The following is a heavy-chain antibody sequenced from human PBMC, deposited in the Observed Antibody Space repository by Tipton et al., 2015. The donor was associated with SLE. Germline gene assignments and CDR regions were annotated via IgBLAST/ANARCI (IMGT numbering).Heavy chain of an antibody. J-gene: IGHJ4*02. Sequence: TLSLTCTVSGGSIRSSSSYWGWIRQPPGKGLEWIGSIFYSGSTSYNPSLKSRVTISVDTSKNQFSLKLSSVTAADTAVYYCARGGGSYYDYWGQGTLVTVSS. V-gene: IGHV4-39*07. CDR2: IFYSGST. CDR3: ARGGGSYYDY. D-gene: IGHD1-26*01. CDR1: GGSIRSSSSY.